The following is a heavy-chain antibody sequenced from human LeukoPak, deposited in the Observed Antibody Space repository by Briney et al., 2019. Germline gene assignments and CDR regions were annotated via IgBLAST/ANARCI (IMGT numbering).Heavy chain of an antibody. CDR2: ISSSSSYI. V-gene: IGHV3-21*01. CDR3: AGDPGSAVVVPAALDYFDY. J-gene: IGHJ4*02. CDR1: GFTFSSYS. D-gene: IGHD2-2*01. Sequence: GGSLRLSCAASGFTFSSYSMHWVRQAPGKGLEWVSSISSSSSYIYDADSVKGRFTISRDNAKNSLYLQMNSLRAEDTAVYYCAGDPGSAVVVPAALDYFDYWGQGTLVTVSS.